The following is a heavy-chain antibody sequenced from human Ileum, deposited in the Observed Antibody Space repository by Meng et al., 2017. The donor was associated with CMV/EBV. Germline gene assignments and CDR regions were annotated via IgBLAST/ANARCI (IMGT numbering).Heavy chain of an antibody. CDR3: ARSPGYWSLDY. Sequence: TCAVSGDSISSNHWWSWVRQPPGKGLEWIGEISHGGSTKYNPSLQSRVTISVDKTKNHFSLKVTSVTAADTGVYFCARSPGYWSLDYWGQGTLVTVSS. V-gene: IGHV4-4*01. J-gene: IGHJ4*02. CDR2: ISHGGST. CDR1: GDSISSNHW. D-gene: IGHD2-8*02.